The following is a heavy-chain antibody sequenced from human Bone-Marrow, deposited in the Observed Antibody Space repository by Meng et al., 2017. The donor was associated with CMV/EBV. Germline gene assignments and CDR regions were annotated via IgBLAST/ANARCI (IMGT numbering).Heavy chain of an antibody. Sequence: SETLSLTCAVFGGSFSGYYWSWIRQPPGKGLEWIGEINHSGSTNYNPSLKSRVTISVDTSKNQFSLKLSSVTAADTAVYYCARSSPDIVVVVAATPLSRRRYWFDPWGQGTLVTVSS. D-gene: IGHD2-15*01. V-gene: IGHV4-34*01. CDR1: GGSFSGYY. J-gene: IGHJ5*02. CDR3: ARSSPDIVVVVAATPLSRRRYWFDP. CDR2: INHSGST.